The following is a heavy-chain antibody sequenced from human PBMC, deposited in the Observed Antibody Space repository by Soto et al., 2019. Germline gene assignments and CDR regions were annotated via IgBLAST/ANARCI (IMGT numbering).Heavy chain of an antibody. V-gene: IGHV3-23*01. CDR2: ISGSGGST. Sequence: PVVSLRLSCAASGFTFSSYAMTWVRQAPGKGLEWVSVISGSGGSTYYADSVKGRFTISRDNSYNTLYLQMNSLRAEDTAVYYCSKGAWPRTSYVPLDYWGQGTLVTVSS. CDR1: GFTFSSYA. CDR3: SKGAWPRTSYVPLDY. J-gene: IGHJ4*02. D-gene: IGHD3-16*01.